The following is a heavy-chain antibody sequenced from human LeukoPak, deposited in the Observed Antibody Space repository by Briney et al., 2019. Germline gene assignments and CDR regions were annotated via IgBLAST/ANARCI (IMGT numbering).Heavy chain of an antibody. Sequence: GESLKISCKGSGYSFTSYWIGWVRQAPGKGLEWVAIIKRDGSEKYYVDSVKGRFTISRDNAKNSLYLQMNSLRAEDTAVYYCARRSNSWDLDYWGQGILVTVSS. V-gene: IGHV3-7*01. J-gene: IGHJ4*02. CDR1: GYSFTSYW. D-gene: IGHD6-13*01. CDR3: ARRSNSWDLDY. CDR2: IKRDGSEK.